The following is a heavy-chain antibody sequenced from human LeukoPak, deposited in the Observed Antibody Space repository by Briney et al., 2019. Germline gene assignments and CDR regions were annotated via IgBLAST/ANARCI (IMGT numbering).Heavy chain of an antibody. CDR3: SRVGSTSCLDY. D-gene: IGHD2-2*01. V-gene: IGHV4-61*08. Sequence: SETLSLTCTVSGGSISSGGYYWSWIRQHPGKGLEWIGCIYYSGSTNYNPSLKSRVTISVDTSKNQFSLKLSSVTAADTAVYYCSRVGSTSCLDYWGQGTLDTVSS. CDR2: IYYSGST. CDR1: GGSISSGGYY. J-gene: IGHJ4*02.